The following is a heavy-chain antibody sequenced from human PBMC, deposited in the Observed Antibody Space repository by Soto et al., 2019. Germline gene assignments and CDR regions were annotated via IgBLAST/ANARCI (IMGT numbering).Heavy chain of an antibody. Sequence: GGSLRLSCAASGFTFDDYTMHWVRQAPGKGLEWVSLISWDGGSTYYADSVKGRFTISRDNSKNSLYLQMNSLRTEDTALYYCAKPTYGDYVNLVYWGQGTLVTVSS. J-gene: IGHJ4*02. V-gene: IGHV3-43*01. CDR3: AKPTYGDYVNLVY. D-gene: IGHD4-17*01. CDR2: ISWDGGST. CDR1: GFTFDDYT.